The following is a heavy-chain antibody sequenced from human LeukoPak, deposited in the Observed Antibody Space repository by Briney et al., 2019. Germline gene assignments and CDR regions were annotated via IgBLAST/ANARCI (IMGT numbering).Heavy chain of an antibody. CDR3: GAAVRGSGPLDY. D-gene: IGHD6-19*01. CDR1: GFSFSDYL. Sequence: PGGSLRLSCAASGFSFSDYLMDWVRQTPGKGLEWVGRSRSKARSYSTEYAASVKGRFTISRDDSKNVLYLQMNSLKIEDAAVYYCGAAVRGSGPLDYWGQGTPVTVSS. J-gene: IGHJ4*02. CDR2: SRSKARSYST. V-gene: IGHV3-72*01.